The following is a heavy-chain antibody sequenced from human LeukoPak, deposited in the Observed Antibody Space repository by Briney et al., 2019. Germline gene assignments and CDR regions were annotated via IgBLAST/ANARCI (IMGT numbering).Heavy chain of an antibody. CDR2: ISGSGGST. Sequence: PGGSLRLSCAASGFTFSSYAMSWVRQAPGKGLEWVSGISGSGGSTYYADSVKGRFTISRDNSKNTLYLQMNSLRAEDTAVYYCAKASAMIVVVSKHFDYWGQGTLVTVSS. V-gene: IGHV3-23*01. CDR1: GFTFSSYA. CDR3: AKASAMIVVVSKHFDY. J-gene: IGHJ4*02. D-gene: IGHD3-22*01.